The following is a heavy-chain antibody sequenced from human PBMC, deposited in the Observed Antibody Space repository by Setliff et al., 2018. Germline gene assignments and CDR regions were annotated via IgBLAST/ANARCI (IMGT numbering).Heavy chain of an antibody. CDR2: ISYGRGKE. CDR3: AKDVGRGSGYYYYTDV. J-gene: IGHJ6*03. Sequence: GGSLRLSCAASGFHFSDHAMHWVRQAPGEGLEWVAVISYGRGKEYYGDSVKGRFTISRDDFKNTLYLQMSSLRVEDTAVYYCAKDVGRGSGYYYYTDVWGKGTTVTVSS. CDR1: GFHFSDHA. D-gene: IGHD2-15*01. V-gene: IGHV3-30*18.